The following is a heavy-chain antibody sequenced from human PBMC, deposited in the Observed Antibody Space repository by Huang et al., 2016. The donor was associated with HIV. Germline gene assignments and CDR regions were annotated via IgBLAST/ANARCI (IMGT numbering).Heavy chain of an antibody. J-gene: IGHJ4*02. CDR3: RGDIVVVIAATRYYFDY. V-gene: IGHV4-39*01. D-gene: IGHD2-15*01. CDR2: IYYSGST. CDR1: GGSISSSSYY. Sequence: QLQLQESGPGLVKPSETLSLTCTVSGGSISSSSYYWGWIRQPPGKGLEWIGSIYYSGSTYYNPSLKSRVTRSVDTSKNQFSLKLSSVTAADTAVYYCRGDIVVVIAATRYYFDYWGQGTLVTVSS.